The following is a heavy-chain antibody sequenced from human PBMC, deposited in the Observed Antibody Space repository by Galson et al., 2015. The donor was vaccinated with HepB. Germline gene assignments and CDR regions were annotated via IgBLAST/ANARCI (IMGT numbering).Heavy chain of an antibody. CDR3: ARGGDGDLNYFDH. CDR2: VWYNGSNT. D-gene: IGHD4-17*01. J-gene: IGHJ4*02. CDR1: GFSFSRYG. Sequence: SLRLSCAASGFSFSRYGMHWVRQAPGKGLEWVAIVWYNGSNTYYADSVKGRFTVSRDNSKNTLYLQMGCLRTEDTAVYYCARGGDGDLNYFDHWGQGTLVSVSS. V-gene: IGHV3-33*01.